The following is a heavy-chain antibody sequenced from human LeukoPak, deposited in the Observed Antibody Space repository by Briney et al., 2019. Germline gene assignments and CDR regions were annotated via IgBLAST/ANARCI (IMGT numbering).Heavy chain of an antibody. D-gene: IGHD6-19*01. Sequence: PSETLSLTCTVSGGSISSYYWSWIRQPPGKGLEWIGYIYYSGSTNYNPSLKSRVTMSVDTSKNQFSLQLNSVTPEDTAVYYCARGLGHYNWFDPWGQGTLVTVSS. CDR2: IYYSGST. J-gene: IGHJ5*02. CDR1: GGSISSYY. CDR3: ARGLGHYNWFDP. V-gene: IGHV4-59*12.